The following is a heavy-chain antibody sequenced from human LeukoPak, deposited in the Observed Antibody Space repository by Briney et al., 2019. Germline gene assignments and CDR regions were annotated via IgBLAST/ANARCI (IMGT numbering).Heavy chain of an antibody. CDR1: NTSISTYY. V-gene: IGHV4-59*01. Sequence: PSETLSLTCTVSNTSISTYYWSWIRQPPGKGLEWIGYIYYSGNTNYNSSLKSRVTISLDTSKNQFSLKLSSVTVADTAVYYCARGNRLGYSYGLDYWGQGTLVTVSS. CDR3: ARGNRLGYSYGLDY. J-gene: IGHJ4*02. D-gene: IGHD5-18*01. CDR2: IYYSGNT.